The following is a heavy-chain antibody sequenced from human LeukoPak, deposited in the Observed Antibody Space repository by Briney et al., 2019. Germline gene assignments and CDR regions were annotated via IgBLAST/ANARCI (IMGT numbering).Heavy chain of an antibody. J-gene: IGHJ3*02. CDR3: AKDQGYSSAWYSRDGFDM. CDR1: GFTFSSYA. V-gene: IGHV3-23*01. Sequence: GGSLRLSCAASGFTFSSYAMSWVRQAPGKGPEWVSAISNSGDSTFYADSVKGRFTISRDNSQNTLYVQMNSLRAEDTAVYYCAKDQGYSSAWYSRDGFDMWGQGTMVTVSS. D-gene: IGHD6-19*01. CDR2: ISNSGDST.